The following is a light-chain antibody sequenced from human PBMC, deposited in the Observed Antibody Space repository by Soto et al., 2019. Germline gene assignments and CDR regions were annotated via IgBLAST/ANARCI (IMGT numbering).Light chain of an antibody. CDR3: CSYAGSSTYV. V-gene: IGLV2-23*01. Sequence: QSALTQPASVSGSPGQWITISCTGTRSDFGSYNLVSWYQQHPGKAPKLMIYEGSKRPSGVSNRFSGSKSGNTASLTISGLQAEDEADYYCCSYAGSSTYVFGTGTKLTVL. CDR2: EGS. J-gene: IGLJ1*01. CDR1: RSDFGSYNL.